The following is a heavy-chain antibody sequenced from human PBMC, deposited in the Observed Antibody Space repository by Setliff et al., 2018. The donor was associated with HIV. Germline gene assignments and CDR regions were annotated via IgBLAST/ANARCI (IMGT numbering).Heavy chain of an antibody. CDR1: GYTLSELS. J-gene: IGHJ5*02. D-gene: IGHD3-22*01. V-gene: IGHV1-24*01. Sequence: GASVKVSCKVSGYTLSELSIHWVRQAPGKGLEWMGGLEPEDGETLYAQRYQGRVTLTADTSISTAYMELSSLKSDDTAVYYCARGADHFDTSGYYSFFDPWGQGTLVTVSS. CDR3: ARGADHFDTSGYYSFFDP. CDR2: LEPEDGET.